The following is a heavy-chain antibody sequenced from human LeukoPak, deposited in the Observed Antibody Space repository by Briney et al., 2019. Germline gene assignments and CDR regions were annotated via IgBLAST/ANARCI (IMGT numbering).Heavy chain of an antibody. CDR3: ARGFPSSSRWFDP. V-gene: IGHV4-34*01. CDR2: INHSGSS. CDR1: GGSFSGYN. J-gene: IGHJ5*02. Sequence: SETLSLTCGVYGGSFSGYNWTWIRLRPGKGLGWIGDINHSGSSHYNPCLKSRLTISVDTSNNQFSLKLHSVTAAHTAVYYCARGFPSSSRWFDPWGEGTLVTVSS. D-gene: IGHD6-6*01.